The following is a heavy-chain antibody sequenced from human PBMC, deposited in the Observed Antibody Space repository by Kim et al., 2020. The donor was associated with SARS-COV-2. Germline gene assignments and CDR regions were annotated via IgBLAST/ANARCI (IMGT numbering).Heavy chain of an antibody. D-gene: IGHD2-2*01. CDR3: TTERCSSTSCYGYDAFDI. V-gene: IGHV3-15*01. CDR1: GFTFSNAW. J-gene: IGHJ3*02. Sequence: GGSLRLSCAASGFTFSNAWMSWVRQAPGKGLEWVGRIKSKTDGGTTDYAAPVKGRFTISRDDSKNTLYLQMNSLKTEDTAVYYCTTERCSSTSCYGYDAFDIWGQGTMVTVSS. CDR2: IKSKTDGGTT.